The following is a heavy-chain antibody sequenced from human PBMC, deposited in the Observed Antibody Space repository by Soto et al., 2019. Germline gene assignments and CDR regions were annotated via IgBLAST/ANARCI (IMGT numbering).Heavy chain of an antibody. V-gene: IGHV4-31*03. J-gene: IGHJ6*02. CDR2: SCYSAST. Sequence: QVQLQESGPGLVKPSQTLSLTCTVSGGSISSVSYYWSWIRQHPGKGLEWSGYSCYSASTYYYPSHKSRVTISLDTSKNQFSLKLSSVTAADTAVYYCARELRFGENYYGMDVWGQGTTVTVSS. D-gene: IGHD3-10*01. CDR3: ARELRFGENYYGMDV. CDR1: GGSISSVSYY.